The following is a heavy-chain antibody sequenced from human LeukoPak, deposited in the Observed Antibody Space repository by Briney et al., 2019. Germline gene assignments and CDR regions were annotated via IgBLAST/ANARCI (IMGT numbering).Heavy chain of an antibody. CDR2: LWSDGSNK. V-gene: IGHV3-33*01. Sequence: GWCLRLSCAASGFTFSSYGMHWVRPAPVKGLEWVAFLWSDGSNKYYADSVKGRFSVSRDNSRNTLYLQMNILRAEDTAVYYCARDTGGSELGFIYYYYYGMDVWGQGTTVTVSS. J-gene: IGHJ6*02. D-gene: IGHD1-26*01. CDR1: GFTFSSYG. CDR3: ARDTGGSELGFIYYYYYGMDV.